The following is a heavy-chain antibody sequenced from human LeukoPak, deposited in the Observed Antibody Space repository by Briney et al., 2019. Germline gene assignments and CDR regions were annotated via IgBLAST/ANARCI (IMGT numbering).Heavy chain of an antibody. D-gene: IGHD6-19*01. J-gene: IGHJ1*01. Sequence: SETLSLTCTVSGGSISSYYWSWIRQPPGKGLEWIGYIYYSGSTNYNPSLKSRVTISVDTSKNQFSLKLSSVTAADTAVYYCARERSSGWYQKYFQHWGQGTLVTVSS. CDR3: ARERSSGWYQKYFQH. CDR2: IYYSGST. V-gene: IGHV4-59*01. CDR1: GGSISSYY.